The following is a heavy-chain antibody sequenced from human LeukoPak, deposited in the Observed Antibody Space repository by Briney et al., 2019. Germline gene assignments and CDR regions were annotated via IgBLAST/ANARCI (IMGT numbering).Heavy chain of an antibody. V-gene: IGHV4-34*01. CDR1: GGSFSGYY. CDR2: INHSGST. D-gene: IGHD6-13*01. J-gene: IGHJ4*02. Sequence: PSETLSLTCAVYGGSFSGYYWSWIRQPPGKGLEWIGEINHSGSTNYNPSLKSRVTISVDTSKNQFSLKLSSVTAADTAVHYCARAPIIAAAGRGAFDYWGQGTLVTVSS. CDR3: ARAPIIAAAGRGAFDY.